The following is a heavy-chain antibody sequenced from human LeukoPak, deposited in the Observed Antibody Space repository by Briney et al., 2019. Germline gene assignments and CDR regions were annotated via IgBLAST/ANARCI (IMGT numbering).Heavy chain of an antibody. CDR3: ASILNGRDFDY. CDR1: GFXFSSYS. Sequence: GGSLRLSCAASGFXFSSYSMNWVRQAPGKGLEWVSYVISSSSAIYYADSVKGRFTISRDNGKNSLYLQMNSLRDDDTAVYYCASILNGRDFDYWGQGTLVTVSS. CDR2: VISSSSAI. D-gene: IGHD2-8*01. V-gene: IGHV3-48*02. J-gene: IGHJ4*02.